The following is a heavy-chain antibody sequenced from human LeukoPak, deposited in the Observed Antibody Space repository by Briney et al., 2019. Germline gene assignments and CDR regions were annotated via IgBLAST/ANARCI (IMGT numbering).Heavy chain of an antibody. CDR1: GYTFTSYG. CDR2: ISAYNGNT. D-gene: IGHD3-3*01. Sequence: ASVKVSCKASGYTFTSYGISWVRQAPGQGLEWMGWISAYNGNTNYAQNLQGRVTMTTDTSTSTAYMEPRSLRSDDTAVYYCARGPSITIFGVVNDYWGQGTLVTVSS. J-gene: IGHJ4*02. V-gene: IGHV1-18*01. CDR3: ARGPSITIFGVVNDY.